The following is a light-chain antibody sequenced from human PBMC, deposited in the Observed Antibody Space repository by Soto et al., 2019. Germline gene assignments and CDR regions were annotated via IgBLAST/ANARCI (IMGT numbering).Light chain of an antibody. Sequence: SRWPAYRSTNSCRASQSVSSSFLAWYQQKPGQAPRLVIYGASSRATGIPDRFSGSGSGTDFTLTISRLEPEDFAVYYCQQYGSSPWTLGQRTKVDIK. V-gene: IGKV3-20*01. CDR3: QQYGSSPWT. CDR1: QSVSSSF. CDR2: GAS. J-gene: IGKJ1*01.